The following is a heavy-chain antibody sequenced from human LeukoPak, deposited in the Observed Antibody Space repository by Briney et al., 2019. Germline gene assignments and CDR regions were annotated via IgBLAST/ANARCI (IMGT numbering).Heavy chain of an antibody. D-gene: IGHD1-14*01. CDR1: GFTFSGSG. Sequence: PGGSLRLSCAASGFTFSGSGMHWVRQAPGKGLEWVAFIRSDGFIEYYADSVKGRFTISRDNSKNTLYLQMNGLRTEDTAVYYCAKDSRNLPFDYWGQGTLVTVSS. V-gene: IGHV3-30*02. CDR2: IRSDGFIE. CDR3: AKDSRNLPFDY. J-gene: IGHJ4*02.